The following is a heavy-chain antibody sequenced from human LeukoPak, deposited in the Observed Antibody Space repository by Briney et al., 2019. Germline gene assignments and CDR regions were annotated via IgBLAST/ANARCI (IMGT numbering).Heavy chain of an antibody. J-gene: IGHJ4*02. CDR2: IYSGGST. D-gene: IGHD3-16*01. CDR1: GFTVSSNY. Sequence: PGGSLRLSCAASGFTVSSNYMSWVRQAPGKGLEWVSVIYSGGSTYYADSVKGRFTISRDNSKNTLYLQMNSPRAEDTAVYYCARVGYDASYYFDYWGQGTLVTVSS. V-gene: IGHV3-53*01. CDR3: ARVGYDASYYFDY.